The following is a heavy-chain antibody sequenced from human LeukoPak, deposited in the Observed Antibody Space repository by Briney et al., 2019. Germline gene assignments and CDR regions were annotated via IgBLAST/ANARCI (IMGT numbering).Heavy chain of an antibody. V-gene: IGHV5-51*01. CDR2: MYPRDSDI. D-gene: IGHD6-13*01. Sequence: GESLKISCKVSGYSFTSYWIGWVRQMPGKGLEWMAIMYPRDSDISYSPSFQGQVTISADKSISIAYLQWGSLTASETAMYYCARGLRAAAGSGVYYFDNWGQGTLVSVSS. CDR1: GYSFTSYW. J-gene: IGHJ4*02. CDR3: ARGLRAAAGSGVYYFDN.